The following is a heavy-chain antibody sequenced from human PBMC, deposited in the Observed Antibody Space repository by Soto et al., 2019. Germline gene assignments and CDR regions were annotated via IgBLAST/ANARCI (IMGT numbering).Heavy chain of an antibody. Sequence: EVQLLESGGGLVQPGGSLRLSCAASGFTFSSYAMSWVRQAPGKGLEWVSDISGSGGSTYYADSVKGRFTISRDNSKNALDLQIYSLRADDTAVYYCAKVRVGCSSTSCYGFDYCGQGTVVTVSS. CDR2: ISGSGGST. J-gene: IGHJ4*02. CDR1: GFTFSSYA. D-gene: IGHD2-2*01. CDR3: AKVRVGCSSTSCYGFDY. V-gene: IGHV3-23*01.